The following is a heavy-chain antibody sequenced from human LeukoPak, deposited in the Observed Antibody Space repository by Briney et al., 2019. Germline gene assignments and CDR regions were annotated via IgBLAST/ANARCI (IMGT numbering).Heavy chain of an antibody. CDR2: IIPIFGTA. J-gene: IGHJ4*02. V-gene: IGHV1-69*13. Sequence: ASVKVSCKASGGTFSSYAISWVRQAPGQGLEWMGGIIPIFGTANYAQKFQGRVTITADESTSTAYMELSSLRSEDTAVYYCARVSGSGSPFDYWGQETLVTVSS. CDR1: GGTFSSYA. D-gene: IGHD2-15*01. CDR3: ARVSGSGSPFDY.